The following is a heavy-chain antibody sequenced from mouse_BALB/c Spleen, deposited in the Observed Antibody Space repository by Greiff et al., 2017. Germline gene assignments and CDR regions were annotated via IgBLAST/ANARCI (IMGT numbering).Heavy chain of an antibody. CDR1: GYTFTSYW. V-gene: IGHV1S81*02. Sequence: QVQLQQPGAELVKPGASVKLSCKASGYTFTSYWMHWVKQRPGQGLEWIGEINPSNGRTNYNEKFKSKATLTVDKSSSTAYMKLSSLTSEDSAVYYCARWGYDYDGLAYWGQGTLVTVSA. D-gene: IGHD2-4*01. CDR2: INPSNGRT. J-gene: IGHJ3*01. CDR3: ARWGYDYDGLAY.